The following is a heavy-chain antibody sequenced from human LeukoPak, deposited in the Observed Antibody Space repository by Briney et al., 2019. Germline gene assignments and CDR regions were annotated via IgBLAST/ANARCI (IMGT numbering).Heavy chain of an antibody. D-gene: IGHD6-13*01. CDR2: INHSGST. V-gene: IGHV4-34*01. CDR1: GGXFSGYY. Sequence: SETLSLTCAVYGGXFSGYYCSWIRQPPGKGREWLGVINHSGSTNYNPSLKSRVTISVDTSKNEFSLKMSSVTAADTAVYYCARTKAAAGTKPFDYWGQGTLVTVSS. CDR3: ARTKAAAGTKPFDY. J-gene: IGHJ4*02.